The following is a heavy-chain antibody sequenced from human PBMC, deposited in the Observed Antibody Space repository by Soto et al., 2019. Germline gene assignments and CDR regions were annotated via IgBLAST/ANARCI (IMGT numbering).Heavy chain of an antibody. CDR1: GFTFTSYG. Sequence: ASVKVSCKASGFTFTSYGVSWVRQAPGQGLEWMGWISAYNGNTNYAQKLQGRVTMTTDTSTSTAYMELRSLRSDDTAVYYCASSTRPRMLYDSGGPGNDVFDIWGKGTMVT. V-gene: IGHV1-18*01. CDR3: ASSTRPRMLYDSGGPGNDVFDI. CDR2: ISAYNGNT. D-gene: IGHD3-22*01. J-gene: IGHJ3*02.